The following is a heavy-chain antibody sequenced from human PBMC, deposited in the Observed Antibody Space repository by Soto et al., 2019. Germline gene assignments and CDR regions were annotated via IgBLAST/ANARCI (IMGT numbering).Heavy chain of an antibody. Sequence: EVQLLESGGGLVQPGGSLRLSCAASGFSFSTFEMSWVRQAPGWGLEWVSFISDDGSRTYYADAVKGRFTISRDNSKHTLYLEMNSLTAEDTAVYACVKGGWLDFWGQGTLVTVSS. V-gene: IGHV3-23*01. D-gene: IGHD3-16*01. CDR3: VKGGWLDF. CDR2: ISDDGSRT. CDR1: GFSFSTFE. J-gene: IGHJ5*01.